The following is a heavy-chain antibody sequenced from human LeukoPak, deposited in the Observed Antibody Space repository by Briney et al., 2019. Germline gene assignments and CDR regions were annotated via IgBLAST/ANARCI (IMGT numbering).Heavy chain of an antibody. D-gene: IGHD3-10*01. V-gene: IGHV3-33*06. CDR1: GFTFSSYA. CDR2: VWYDGGDK. CDR3: AKDRSTGLGSHFGYYFDY. Sequence: PGRSLRLSCVASGFTFSSYAMHWVRQAPGKGLEWVAFVWYDGGDKYYADSVKGRFTISRDNSKNTPSLQMNSLRAEDTAVYYCAKDRSTGLGSHFGYYFDYWGQGTLVTVSS. J-gene: IGHJ4*02.